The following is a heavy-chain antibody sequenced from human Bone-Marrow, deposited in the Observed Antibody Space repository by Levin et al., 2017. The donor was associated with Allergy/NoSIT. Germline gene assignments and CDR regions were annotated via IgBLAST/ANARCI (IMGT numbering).Heavy chain of an antibody. J-gene: IGHJ4*02. CDR1: GFIFSDYY. V-gene: IGHV3-11*01. D-gene: IGHD3-9*01. CDR2: ISRSGSTL. Sequence: GESLKISCAASGFIFSDYYMSWIRQAPGKGLEWISHISRSGSTLYYADSVKGRFTISRDKARNSLYLQMISLRADDTAFYYCVRGLKYYDILTSFDYWGQGALVTVSS. CDR3: VRGLKYYDILTSFDY.